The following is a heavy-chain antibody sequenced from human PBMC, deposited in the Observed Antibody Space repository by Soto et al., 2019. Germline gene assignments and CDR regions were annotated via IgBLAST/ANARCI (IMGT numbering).Heavy chain of an antibody. CDR3: ASGYGMDV. CDR1: GGSISSGGYS. J-gene: IGHJ6*02. V-gene: IGHV4-30-2*01. Sequence: SETLSLTCAVSGGSISSGGYSWSWIRQPPGKGLEWIGYIYHSGSTYYNPSLKSRVTISVDRSKNQFSLKLSSVTTADTAVYYCASGYGMDVWGQGTTVTVSS. CDR2: IYHSGST.